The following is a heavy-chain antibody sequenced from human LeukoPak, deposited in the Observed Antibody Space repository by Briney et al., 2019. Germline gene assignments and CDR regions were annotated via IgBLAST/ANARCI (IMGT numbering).Heavy chain of an antibody. CDR2: IYPSNSDT. Sequence: GESLKISCKGSGYRFTNYWIGWVRQMPGKGLEWMGIIYPSNSDTRYSPSFQGQVTISADKSISTAYLQWSSLKASDTAMYYCARQGIALAEIDYWGQGTLVTVSS. D-gene: IGHD6-19*01. J-gene: IGHJ4*02. CDR1: GYRFTNYW. V-gene: IGHV5-51*01. CDR3: ARQGIALAEIDY.